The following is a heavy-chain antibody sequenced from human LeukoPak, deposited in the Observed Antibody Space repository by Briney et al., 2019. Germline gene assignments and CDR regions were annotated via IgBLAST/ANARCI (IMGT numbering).Heavy chain of an antibody. D-gene: IGHD3-9*01. Sequence: ASVKVSCKASGYTFTGYYMNWVRQAPGQGLEWMGWINSDSGFKKYAQKFQGRVIMTRDTSITTVYMDLTRLTSDDTAVYYCARNFDMKGFDPWGQGTLVTVSS. CDR3: ARNFDMKGFDP. V-gene: IGHV1-2*02. CDR2: INSDSGFK. J-gene: IGHJ5*02. CDR1: GYTFTGYY.